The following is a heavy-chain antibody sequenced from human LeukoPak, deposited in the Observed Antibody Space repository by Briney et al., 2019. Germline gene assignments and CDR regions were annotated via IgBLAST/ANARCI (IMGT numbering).Heavy chain of an antibody. CDR1: GFTFSRYH. CDR2: ISIISSTI. CDR3: ARTYERDLDY. J-gene: IGHJ4*02. D-gene: IGHD5-12*01. V-gene: IGHV3-48*01. Sequence: GGSLRPSCAASGFTFSRYHMNWVRQAPGKGLEWVSYISIISSTIYYADSVKGRFTISRDDAKNSVYLQMNSLRADDTAVYYCARTYERDLDYWGQGTLVTVSS.